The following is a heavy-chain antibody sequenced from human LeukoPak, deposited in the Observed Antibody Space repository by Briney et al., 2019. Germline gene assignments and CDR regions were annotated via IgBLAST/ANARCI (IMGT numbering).Heavy chain of an antibody. V-gene: IGHV1-58*02. CDR3: AAISQGTYDSSGYSDY. J-gene: IGHJ4*02. CDR1: GFTFTSSA. D-gene: IGHD3-22*01. CDR2: IVVGSGNT. Sequence: SVKVSCKASGFTFTSSAMQWVRQARGQRLEWIGWIVVGSGNTNYAQKFQERVTITRDMSTSTAYMELSSLRSEDTAVYYCAAISQGTYDSSGYSDYWGQGTLVTVSS.